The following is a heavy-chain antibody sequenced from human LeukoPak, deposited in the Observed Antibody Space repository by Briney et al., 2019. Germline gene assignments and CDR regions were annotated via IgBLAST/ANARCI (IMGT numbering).Heavy chain of an antibody. CDR2: IVVGSGNT. J-gene: IGHJ4*02. D-gene: IGHD3-22*01. V-gene: IGHV1-58*02. Sequence: GTSVKVSCKASGSTFTSSAMQWVRQARGQRLERIGWIVVGSGNTNYAQKFQERVTITRDMSTSTAYMELSSLRSEDTAVYYCAALGDYDSSGYYLVDYWGQGTLVTVSS. CDR3: AALGDYDSSGYYLVDY. CDR1: GSTFTSSA.